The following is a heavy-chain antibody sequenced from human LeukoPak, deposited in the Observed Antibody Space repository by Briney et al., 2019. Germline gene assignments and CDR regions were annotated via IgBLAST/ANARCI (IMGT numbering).Heavy chain of an antibody. V-gene: IGHV3-23*01. D-gene: IGHD4-17*01. J-gene: IGHJ3*02. CDR2: IIGGGGST. Sequence: GGTLRLSCAASGFPFSSHGMSWVRQAPGKGLEWVSGIIGGGGSTYYADSVKGRFTISGDNSRNTLFLQMNSLRAEDTAVYYCAKATVTTYWAFDIWGQGTMVTVSS. CDR3: AKATVTTYWAFDI. CDR1: GFPFSSHG.